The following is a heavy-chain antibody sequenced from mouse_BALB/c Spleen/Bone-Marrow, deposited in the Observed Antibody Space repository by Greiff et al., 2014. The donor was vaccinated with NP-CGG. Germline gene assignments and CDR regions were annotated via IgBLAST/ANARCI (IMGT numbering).Heavy chain of an antibody. Sequence: DVKLVESGGGLVQPGGSLRLSCATSGFTFTDYYMSWVRQPPGKALEWLGFIRNKANGYTTEYSASVKGRFTISRDNSQSILYLQINTLRAEDSATYYCARDRTTATLYWYFDVWGAGTTVTVSS. CDR3: ARDRTTATLYWYFDV. CDR2: IRNKANGYTT. V-gene: IGHV7-3*02. CDR1: GFTFTDYY. J-gene: IGHJ1*01. D-gene: IGHD1-2*01.